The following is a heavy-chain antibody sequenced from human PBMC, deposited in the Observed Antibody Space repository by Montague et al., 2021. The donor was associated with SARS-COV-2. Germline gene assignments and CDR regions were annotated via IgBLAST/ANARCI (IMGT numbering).Heavy chain of an antibody. V-gene: IGHV3-74*01. CDR1: GFTFSNYW. D-gene: IGHD5-24*01. CDR2: IDGDASRT. Sequence: SLRLSCAVSGFTFSNYWMHWVRQVPGKGLVWVSRIDGDASRTSYADSVKGRFTISRDNAKNTLYLQMNSLRAEDTAIYYCARTGRWLEVVDWGQGTLVTVSS. CDR3: ARTGRWLEVVD. J-gene: IGHJ4*02.